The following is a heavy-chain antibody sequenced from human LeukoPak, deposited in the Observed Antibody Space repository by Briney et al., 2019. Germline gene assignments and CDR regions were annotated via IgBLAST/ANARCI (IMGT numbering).Heavy chain of an antibody. Sequence: SETLSLTCTVSGYSISSGYYCGWIRQPPGKGLEWIGSIYHSGSTYYNPSLKSRVTISVDTSKNQFSLKLSSVTAADTAVYYCARDSGSWDFDYWGQGTLVTVSS. CDR2: IYHSGST. CDR1: GYSISSGYY. V-gene: IGHV4-38-2*02. D-gene: IGHD1-26*01. J-gene: IGHJ4*02. CDR3: ARDSGSWDFDY.